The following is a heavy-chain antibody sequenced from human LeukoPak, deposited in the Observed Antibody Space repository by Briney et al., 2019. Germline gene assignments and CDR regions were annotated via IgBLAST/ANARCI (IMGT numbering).Heavy chain of an antibody. Sequence: SETLSLTCTVSGGSISIYYWSWIRQPPGKGLEWIGYIYYSGSTNYNPSLKSRVTISVDTSKNQFSLKLSSVTAADTAVYYCAREGYSGYDLYIDYWGQGTLVTVSS. CDR1: GGSISIYY. D-gene: IGHD5-12*01. V-gene: IGHV4-59*01. CDR3: AREGYSGYDLYIDY. CDR2: IYYSGST. J-gene: IGHJ4*02.